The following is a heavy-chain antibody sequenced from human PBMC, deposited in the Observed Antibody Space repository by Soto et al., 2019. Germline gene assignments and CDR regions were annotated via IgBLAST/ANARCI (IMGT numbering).Heavy chain of an antibody. CDR1: GFTFSSYA. D-gene: IGHD6-19*01. J-gene: IGHJ5*02. CDR2: ISYDGSNK. V-gene: IGHV3-30-3*01. Sequence: GGSLRLSCAASGFTFSSYAMHWVRQAPGKGLEWVAVISYDGSNKYYADSVKGRFTISRDNSKNTLYLQMNSLRAEDTAVYYCARDKAVAGTSPWFDPWGQGTLVTVSS. CDR3: ARDKAVAGTSPWFDP.